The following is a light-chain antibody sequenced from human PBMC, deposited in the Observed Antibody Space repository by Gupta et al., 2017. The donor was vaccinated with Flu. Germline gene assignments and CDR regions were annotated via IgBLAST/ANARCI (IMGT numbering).Light chain of an antibody. CDR1: SSDVERYDY. V-gene: IGLV2-11*01. J-gene: IGLJ3*02. CDR2: DVT. Sequence: QPALTPPRSVSGSPGPSVTISCTGRSSDVERYDYVSWYQQHPGKAPKLMIYDVTKRPSVVPGRFSGSKSGDTASLTISGLQAEDEADYYCCSYAGTNTWVFGGGTKLTVL. CDR3: CSYAGTNTWV.